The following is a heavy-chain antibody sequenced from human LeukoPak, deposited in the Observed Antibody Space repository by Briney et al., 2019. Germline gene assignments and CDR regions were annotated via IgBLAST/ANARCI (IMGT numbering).Heavy chain of an antibody. CDR3: AKVRIVGATTGFDY. Sequence: GGSLRLSCAASGFTFSSHAMSWVRQAPGKGLEWVSAISGSGSNTYYADSVKGRFTISRDNSKNTLYLQMNSLRAEDTAVYYCAKVRIVGATTGFDYWGQGTLVTVSS. CDR1: GFTFSSHA. CDR2: ISGSGSNT. V-gene: IGHV3-23*01. J-gene: IGHJ4*02. D-gene: IGHD1-26*01.